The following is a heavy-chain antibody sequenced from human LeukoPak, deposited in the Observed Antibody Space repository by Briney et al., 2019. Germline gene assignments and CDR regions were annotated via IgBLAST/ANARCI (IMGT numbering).Heavy chain of an antibody. CDR3: ARGPLDS. V-gene: IGHV4-38-2*02. J-gene: IGHJ4*02. CDR1: GYSISSGYY. Sequence: SETLSLTCTVSGYSISSGYYWGWIRQPPGKGLEWIGSIYHSGSTYYNPSLKSRVTISVDTSKNQSSLKLSSVPAADTAVYYCARGPLDSWGQGTLVTVSS. CDR2: IYHSGST.